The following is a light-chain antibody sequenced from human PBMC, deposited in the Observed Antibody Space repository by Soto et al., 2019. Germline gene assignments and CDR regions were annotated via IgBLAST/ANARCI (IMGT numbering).Light chain of an antibody. CDR1: QSVIFSTNNKNF. J-gene: IGKJ2*01. V-gene: IGKV4-1*01. CDR2: WAS. Sequence: DVVMTQAQSCLAVCLSERATVNCQSRQSVIFSTNNKNFLAWYQQKPGQPPKLLLYWASTRESGVPDRFSGSGSGTDFTLTINSLQAEDVALYYCQQYYSPPYTFGQGTKVDIK. CDR3: QQYYSPPYT.